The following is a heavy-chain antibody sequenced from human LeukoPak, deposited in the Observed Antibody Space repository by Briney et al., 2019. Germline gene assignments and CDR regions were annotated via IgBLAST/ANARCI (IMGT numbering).Heavy chain of an antibody. CDR1: GFSFSSHA. D-gene: IGHD4-17*01. Sequence: PGGSLRLSCVASGFSFSSHAMTWVRQAPGKGLEWVAVIWHDGSNKYYTDSVKGRFTISRDDSKNTLYLQMNSLKAEDTAVYYCARPDYGASGDYWGQGTLVTVSS. V-gene: IGHV3-33*08. CDR2: IWHDGSNK. CDR3: ARPDYGASGDY. J-gene: IGHJ4*02.